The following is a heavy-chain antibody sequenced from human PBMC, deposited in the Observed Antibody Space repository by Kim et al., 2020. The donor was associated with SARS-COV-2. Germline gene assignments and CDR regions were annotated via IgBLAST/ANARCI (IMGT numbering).Heavy chain of an antibody. J-gene: IGHJ4*02. Sequence: PNSGGTNYARKLQGRVTMTRDTSISTAYRELSRLRSDDTAVYYCASGLDYWGQGTLVTVSS. V-gene: IGHV1-2*02. CDR2: PNSGGT. CDR3: ASGLDY.